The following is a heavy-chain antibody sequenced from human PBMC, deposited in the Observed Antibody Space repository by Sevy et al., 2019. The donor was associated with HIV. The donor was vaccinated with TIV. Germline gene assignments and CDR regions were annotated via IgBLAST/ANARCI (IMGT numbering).Heavy chain of an antibody. V-gene: IGHV3-48*03. J-gene: IGHJ4*02. Sequence: GGSLRLSCAASGFTFNSYEMNWLRQAPGRGLEWVSYISAVGNAINYSDSVKGRFTISRDNAKRSLYLQLSSLRAEDTAIYYCARDGRALRNGYPRLDSWGQGTLVTVSS. D-gene: IGHD3-3*01. CDR2: ISAVGNAI. CDR1: GFTFNSYE. CDR3: ARDGRALRNGYPRLDS.